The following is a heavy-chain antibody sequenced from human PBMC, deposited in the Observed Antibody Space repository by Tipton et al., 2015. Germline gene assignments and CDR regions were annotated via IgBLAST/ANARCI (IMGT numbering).Heavy chain of an antibody. J-gene: IGHJ6*02. Sequence: GLVKPSETMSLTCDVSGYSINNDYYWGWIRQPPGKGLEWIGSISHSGNTYYNPSLKSRVTISVDTSKNQFSLKLSSVTAADTAVYYCARGHYVSRMDVWGQGTTVTVSS. V-gene: IGHV4-38-2*01. CDR3: ARGHYVSRMDV. CDR2: ISHSGNT. CDR1: GYSINNDYY. D-gene: IGHD3-10*01.